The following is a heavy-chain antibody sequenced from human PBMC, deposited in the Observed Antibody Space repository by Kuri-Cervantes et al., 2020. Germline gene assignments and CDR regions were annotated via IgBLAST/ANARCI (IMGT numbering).Heavy chain of an antibody. V-gene: IGHV5-51*01. CDR2: IYPGDSDS. CDR1: GYSLTSYW. J-gene: IGHJ5*02. Sequence: KVSCQGSGYSLTSYWIGWVRQLPGKGLEWMGIIYPGDSDSRYSPYFQDQVTILADKTISTAYLQWSSLKASDTAMYYCVRGGMEVAALNCFDPWGQGTLVTVSS. D-gene: IGHD6-19*01. CDR3: VRGGMEVAALNCFDP.